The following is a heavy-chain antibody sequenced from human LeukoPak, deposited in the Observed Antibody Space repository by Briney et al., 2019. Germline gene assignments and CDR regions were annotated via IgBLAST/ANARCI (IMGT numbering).Heavy chain of an antibody. CDR1: GLTVSRNY. D-gene: IGHD2-2*01. CDR2: IYGGGTT. V-gene: IGHV3-66*02. J-gene: IGHJ3*02. Sequence: GGSLRLFCAASGLTVSRNYMNWVRQAPGKGLEWVSIIYGGGTTYYADSVKGRFTISRDNSKNTMYLQMNSLRAEDTAVYYCARSTRALVPTADDAFDIWGQGTMVTVSS. CDR3: ARSTRALVPTADDAFDI.